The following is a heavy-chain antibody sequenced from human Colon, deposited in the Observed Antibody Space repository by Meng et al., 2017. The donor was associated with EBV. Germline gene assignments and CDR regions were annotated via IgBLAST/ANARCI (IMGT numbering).Heavy chain of an antibody. Sequence: QLQLQESGSGLVKPSQTLSLTCTVSGGSISSSSYDWGWIRQPPGKGLEWIGSIYYSGSTYYNPSLKSRVTISVDTSKNQFSLKLSSVTAADTAVYYCASPLGILGIVDLWGRGTLVTVSS. V-gene: IGHV4-39*01. CDR3: ASPLGILGIVDL. CDR2: IYYSGST. CDR1: GGSISSSSYD. D-gene: IGHD7-27*01. J-gene: IGHJ2*01.